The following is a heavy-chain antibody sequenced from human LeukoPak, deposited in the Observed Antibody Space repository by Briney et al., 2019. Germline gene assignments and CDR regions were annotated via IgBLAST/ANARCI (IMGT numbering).Heavy chain of an antibody. Sequence: GESLKISCKGSGYSFTNYWIGWVRQTPGKGLEWMAIIYPGDSDTGYSPSFRGQVTISADKSISAAYLQWSSLKASDTAMYYCARRLRYSDGGYFDYWGQGTLVTVSS. CDR1: GYSFTNYW. J-gene: IGHJ4*02. D-gene: IGHD3-9*01. CDR2: IYPGDSDT. CDR3: ARRLRYSDGGYFDY. V-gene: IGHV5-51*01.